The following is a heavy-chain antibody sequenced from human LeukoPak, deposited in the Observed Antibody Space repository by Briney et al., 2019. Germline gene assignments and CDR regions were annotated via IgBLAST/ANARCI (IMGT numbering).Heavy chain of an antibody. CDR1: GFTFSSYT. CDR3: ALLDIVATIEIP. Sequence: GGSLRLSCTASGFTFSSYTIHWVRQAPGKGLEWVAVISYDGSDKYYADSVKGRFTISRDNSKNTLYLQMNSLRAEDTAVYYCALLDIVATIEIPWGQGTLVTVSS. V-gene: IGHV3-30-3*02. J-gene: IGHJ5*02. CDR2: ISYDGSDK. D-gene: IGHD5-12*01.